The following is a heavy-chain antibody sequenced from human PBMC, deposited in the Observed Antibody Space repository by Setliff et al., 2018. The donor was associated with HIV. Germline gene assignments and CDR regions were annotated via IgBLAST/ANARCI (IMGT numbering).Heavy chain of an antibody. D-gene: IGHD6-19*01. Sequence: SETLSLTCVGYGGSYSGYYYSWIRQPPGKGLEGIGEINHSGSTNDHASLKSRVTISLETSKNQFSLKLSSVTAADTAVYYCATSVSAKENWLDPWGLGTLVTV. J-gene: IGHJ5*02. CDR3: ATSVSAKENWLDP. V-gene: IGHV4-34*01. CDR2: INHSGST. CDR1: GGSYSGYY.